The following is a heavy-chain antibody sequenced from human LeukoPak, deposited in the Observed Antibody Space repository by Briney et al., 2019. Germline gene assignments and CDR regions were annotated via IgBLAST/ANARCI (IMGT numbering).Heavy chain of an antibody. D-gene: IGHD6-19*01. J-gene: IGHJ4*02. V-gene: IGHV3-11*04. CDR3: ARAPLPSSGWPXYFDY. Sequence: GGSLRLSCAASGFTFSDYYISWIRQAPGKGLEWVSYISSSGSTIYYADSVKGRFTISRDNAKNSLYLQMNSLRAEDTAVYYCARAPLPSSGWPXYFDYWGQGTLVTVSS. CDR2: ISSSGSTI. CDR1: GFTFSDYY.